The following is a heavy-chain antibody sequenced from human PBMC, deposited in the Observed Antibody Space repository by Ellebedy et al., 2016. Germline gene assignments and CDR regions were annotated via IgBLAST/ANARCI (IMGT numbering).Heavy chain of an antibody. Sequence: GGSLRLXXAASGFTFIDYYMSWIRQAPGEGLEFISSISGRDTQTDYSESVRGRFTIFRDNAKNSLYLQMNSLRAEDTAIYYCARDSTTILTTFGGVIAMVDHWGQGARVTVS. D-gene: IGHD3-16*02. CDR3: ARDSTTILTTFGGVIAMVDH. J-gene: IGHJ4*02. V-gene: IGHV3-11*06. CDR2: ISGRDTQT. CDR1: GFTFIDYY.